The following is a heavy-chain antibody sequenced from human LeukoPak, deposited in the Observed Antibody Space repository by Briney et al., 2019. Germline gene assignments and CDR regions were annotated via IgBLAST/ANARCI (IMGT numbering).Heavy chain of an antibody. Sequence: SETLSLTCTVSGGSISSGGYYWSWIRQHPGKGLEWIGYIYYSGSTYYNPSLKSRVTISVDTSKNQFSLKLSSVTAADTAVYYCARGRPYGSGRVPSYYFDYWGQGTLVTVSS. J-gene: IGHJ4*02. CDR1: GGSISSGGYY. CDR3: ARGRPYGSGRVPSYYFDY. V-gene: IGHV4-31*03. CDR2: IYYSGST. D-gene: IGHD3-10*01.